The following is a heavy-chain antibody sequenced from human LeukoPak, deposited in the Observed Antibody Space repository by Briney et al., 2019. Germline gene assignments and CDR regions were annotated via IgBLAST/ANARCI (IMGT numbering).Heavy chain of an antibody. V-gene: IGHV3-73*01. CDR2: IRSKANSYAT. J-gene: IGHJ4*02. Sequence: GGSLRLSCAASGFTLTDSVMHWVRQASGQGLEWVGRIRSKANSYATAYAASVNGRFTISRDDSKNTAYLQMNSLKTEDTAVYCCARQDCSCGPCSFVEYWGQGTLVTVSS. CDR1: GFTLTDSV. CDR3: ARQDCSCGPCSFVEY. D-gene: IGHD2-15*01.